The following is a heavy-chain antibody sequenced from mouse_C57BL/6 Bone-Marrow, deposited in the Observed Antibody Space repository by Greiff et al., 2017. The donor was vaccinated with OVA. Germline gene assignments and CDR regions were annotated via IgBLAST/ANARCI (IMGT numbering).Heavy chain of an antibody. CDR2: ISSGGSYT. Sequence: EVMLVESGGDLVKPGGSLKLSCAASGFTFSSYGMSWVRQTPDKRLEWVATISSGGSYTYYPDSVKGRFTISRDKAKKTLYLQMSRRKSEDTAMYYCARKILYGNKAMDYWGQGTSVTVSS. CDR3: ARKILYGNKAMDY. CDR1: GFTFSSYG. D-gene: IGHD2-1*01. J-gene: IGHJ4*01. V-gene: IGHV5-6*01.